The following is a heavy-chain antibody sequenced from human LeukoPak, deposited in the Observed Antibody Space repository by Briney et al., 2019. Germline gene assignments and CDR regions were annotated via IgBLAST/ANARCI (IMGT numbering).Heavy chain of an antibody. CDR1: GFTFSDYY. J-gene: IGHJ4*02. Sequence: PGGSLRLSCAASGFTFSDYYMSWIRQAPGKGLEWVSYISSSGSTIYYADSVKGRFTISRDNAKNSLYLQMNSLRAEDTAVYYCARDDTYDSSGYYYNYWGQGTLVTVSS. CDR3: ARDDTYDSSGYYYNY. CDR2: ISSSGSTI. V-gene: IGHV3-11*01. D-gene: IGHD3-22*01.